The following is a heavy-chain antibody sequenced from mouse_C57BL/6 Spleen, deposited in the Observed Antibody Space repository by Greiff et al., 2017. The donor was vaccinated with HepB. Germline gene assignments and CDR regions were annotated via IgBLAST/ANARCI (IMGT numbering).Heavy chain of an antibody. J-gene: IGHJ2*01. CDR3: ARVDYLYYFDY. D-gene: IGHD2-4*01. V-gene: IGHV5-16*01. Sequence: EVKLMESEGGLVQPGSSMKLSCTASGFTFSDYYMAWVRQVPEKGLEWVANINYDGSSTYYLDSLKSRFIISRDNAKNILYLQMSSLKSEDTATYYCARVDYLYYFDYWGQGTTLTVSS. CDR2: INYDGSST. CDR1: GFTFSDYY.